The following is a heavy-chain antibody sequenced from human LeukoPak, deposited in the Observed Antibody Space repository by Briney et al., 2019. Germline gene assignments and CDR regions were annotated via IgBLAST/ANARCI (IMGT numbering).Heavy chain of an antibody. CDR3: ARDFNDQWELLQHFDY. V-gene: IGHV1-69*04. CDR2: IIPILGIA. Sequence: SVKVSCKASRGTFSSYAISWVRQAPGQGLEWMGRIIPILGIANYAQKFQGRVTITADKSTSTAYMELSSLRSEDTAVYYCARDFNDQWELLQHFDYWGQGTLVTVSS. CDR1: RGTFSSYA. D-gene: IGHD1-26*01. J-gene: IGHJ4*02.